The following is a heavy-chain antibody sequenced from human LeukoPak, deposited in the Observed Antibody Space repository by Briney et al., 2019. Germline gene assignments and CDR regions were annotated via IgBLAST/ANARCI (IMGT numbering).Heavy chain of an antibody. V-gene: IGHV3-30*18. CDR3: AKDYNYYYYYGMDV. J-gene: IGHJ6*02. Sequence: PGRSLRLSCAASGFTFSSYGMHWVRQAPGKGLEWVAVISYDGSNKYYADSVKGRFTISRDNSKNTLYLQMNSLRAEDTAVYYCAKDYNYYYYYGMDVWGQGTTVTVSS. CDR1: GFTFSSYG. CDR2: ISYDGSNK.